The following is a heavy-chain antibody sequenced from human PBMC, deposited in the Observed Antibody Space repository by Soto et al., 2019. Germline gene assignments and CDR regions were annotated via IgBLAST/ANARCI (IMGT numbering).Heavy chain of an antibody. CDR1: GYTFTSYY. CDR2: INPSGGST. Sequence: ASVKVSCKASGYTFTSYYMHWVRQAPGQGLEWMGIINPSGGSTSYAQKFQGRVTMTRDTSTSTVYMELSSLRSEDTAVYYCGRDWNCGGDCPGAFDIWGQGKMVTVSS. CDR3: GRDWNCGGDCPGAFDI. V-gene: IGHV1-46*01. J-gene: IGHJ3*02. D-gene: IGHD2-21*02.